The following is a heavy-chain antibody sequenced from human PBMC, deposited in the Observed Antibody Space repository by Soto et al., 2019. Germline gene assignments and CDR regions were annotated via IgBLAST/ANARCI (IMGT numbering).Heavy chain of an antibody. CDR3: AKTPPNIPRSMGPPDYFDF. Sequence: GGSLRLSCVASGFTFSSYSIVWVRQAPGKGLEWVSYIFTTGTTIYYADSVKGRFTVSRDNAQNSLFLLLNSLRAEDTAVYYCAKTPPNIPRSMGPPDYFDFWARRYLV. CDR2: IFTTGTTI. CDR1: GFTFSSYS. D-gene: IGHD2-15*01. J-gene: IGHJ4*02. V-gene: IGHV3-48*03.